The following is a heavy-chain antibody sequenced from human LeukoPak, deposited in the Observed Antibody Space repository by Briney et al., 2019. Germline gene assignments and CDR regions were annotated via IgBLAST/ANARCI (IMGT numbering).Heavy chain of an antibody. CDR3: ARRLSGGVECSGGSCYFDNYYYYYGMDV. CDR2: IYYSGST. Sequence: SETLSLTCTVSGGSISSYYWSWIRQPPGKGLEWIGYIYYSGSTNYNPSLKSRVTISVDTSKNQFSLKLSSVTAADTAVYYCARRLSGGVECSGGSCYFDNYYYYYGMDVWGQGTSVTVSS. CDR1: GGSISSYY. V-gene: IGHV4-59*08. D-gene: IGHD2-15*01. J-gene: IGHJ6*02.